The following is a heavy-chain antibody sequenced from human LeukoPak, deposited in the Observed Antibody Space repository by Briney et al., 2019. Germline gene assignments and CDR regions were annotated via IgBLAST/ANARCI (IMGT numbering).Heavy chain of an antibody. CDR1: GYSISSGYY. Sequence: PSETLSLTCTVSGYSISSGYYWGWIRQPPGKGLEWIGSIYHSGSTYYNPSLKSRVTISVDTSKNQFSLQLSSVTAADTAVYYCARGWYSSGWYTLDSWGQGALVTVSS. D-gene: IGHD6-19*01. J-gene: IGHJ4*02. V-gene: IGHV4-38-2*02. CDR3: ARGWYSSGWYTLDS. CDR2: IYHSGST.